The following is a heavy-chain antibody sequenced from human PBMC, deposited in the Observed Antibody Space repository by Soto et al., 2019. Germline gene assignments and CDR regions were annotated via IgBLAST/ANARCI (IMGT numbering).Heavy chain of an antibody. V-gene: IGHV4-38-2*02. CDR2: IYHSGNT. Sequence: ASETQALTCAVSDYYIGRGYYWGWIRQPPGGGLEWIGSIYHSGNTHYNPSLKSRVTILVDTSKNQFSLKLKSVTAADTAVYFCAREYSSSAGWFDPWGQGAQVTVSS. CDR1: DYYIGRGYY. J-gene: IGHJ5*02. D-gene: IGHD6-6*01. CDR3: AREYSSSAGWFDP.